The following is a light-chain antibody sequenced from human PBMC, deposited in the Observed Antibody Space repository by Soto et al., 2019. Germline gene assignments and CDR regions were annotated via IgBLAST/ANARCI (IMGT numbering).Light chain of an antibody. V-gene: IGKV3-15*01. CDR2: GAS. J-gene: IGKJ1*01. CDR1: QSVSSN. Sequence: EVVMTQSPATLSVSPGERATLSCRASQSVSSNLAWYQQNRGQAPRLLIYGASTRATGVPARFSGRGSGTEFTLTISSLQSEDFAVYYCQQYINWPRTFGQGSKVEIK. CDR3: QQYINWPRT.